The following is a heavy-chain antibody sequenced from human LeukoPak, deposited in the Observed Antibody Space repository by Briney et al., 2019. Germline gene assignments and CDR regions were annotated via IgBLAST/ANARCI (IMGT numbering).Heavy chain of an antibody. D-gene: IGHD6-13*01. Sequence: GGSLRLSCAASGFTFSSYAMSWVGQAPGKGLEWVSAISGSGGSTYYADSVKGRFTVSRDNAKNTLYLQVNNLRAEDTAVYYCARGPSSNWSGLDFWGQGTLLTVSS. CDR3: ARGPSSNWSGLDF. V-gene: IGHV3-23*01. CDR1: GFTFSSYA. CDR2: ISGSGGST. J-gene: IGHJ4*02.